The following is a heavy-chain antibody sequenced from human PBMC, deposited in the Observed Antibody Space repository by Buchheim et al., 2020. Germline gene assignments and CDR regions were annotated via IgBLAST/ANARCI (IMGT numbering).Heavy chain of an antibody. CDR1: GGSISSGGYY. CDR2: IYYSGST. CDR3: ARLRLVVVTAIPAMTFDY. J-gene: IGHJ4*02. D-gene: IGHD2-21*02. Sequence: QVQLQESGPGLVKPSQTLSLTCTVSGGSISSGGYYWSWIRQHPGKGLEWIGYIYYSGSTSYNPSLKSRVTISVDTSKNQFFLKLSSVTAADTAVYYCARLRLVVVTAIPAMTFDYWGQGTL. V-gene: IGHV4-31*03.